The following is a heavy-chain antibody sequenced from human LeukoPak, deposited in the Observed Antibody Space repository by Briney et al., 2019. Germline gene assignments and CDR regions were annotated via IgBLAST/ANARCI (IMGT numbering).Heavy chain of an antibody. V-gene: IGHV1-18*01. CDR1: GYTFTSYG. CDR2: ISAYNGNT. J-gene: IGHJ4*01. D-gene: IGHD6-6*01. Sequence: ASVKVSCKASGYTFTSYGISWVRQAPGQGLEWMGWISAYNGNTNYAQKLQGRVTMTTNTSTSTAYMELRSLRSDDTAVYYCARDHDAGSSPYYFDYWGQGTLVSVSS. CDR3: ARDHDAGSSPYYFDY.